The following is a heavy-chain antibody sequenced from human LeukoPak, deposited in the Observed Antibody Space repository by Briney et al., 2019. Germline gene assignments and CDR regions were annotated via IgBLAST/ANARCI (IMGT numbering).Heavy chain of an antibody. CDR3: ARDPSNTSGYRVYHGY. V-gene: IGHV1-18*01. CDR1: GYTFNKYG. CDR2: ISCYNRDT. Sequence: ASVKVSCKASGYTFNKYGISWVRQAPGQGLEWMGWISCYNRDTRYAQKFQGRVTMTTDTSTSTVHVELRSLRSDDTAIYYCARDPSNTSGYRVYHGYWGQGALVTVSS. J-gene: IGHJ4*02. D-gene: IGHD5/OR15-5a*01.